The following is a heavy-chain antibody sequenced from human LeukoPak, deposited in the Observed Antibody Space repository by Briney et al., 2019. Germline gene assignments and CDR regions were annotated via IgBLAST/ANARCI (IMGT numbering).Heavy chain of an antibody. D-gene: IGHD2-21*01. CDR1: GGSISSGDYY. V-gene: IGHV4-30-4*08. Sequence: PSEILSLTCTVSGGSISSGDYYWSWIRQPPGKGLEWIGYIYYSGSTYYNPSLKSRVTISVDTSKNQFSLKLSSVTAADTAVYYCARGSHSYCGGDCYYVWFDYWGQGTLVTVSS. CDR2: IYYSGST. CDR3: ARGSHSYCGGDCYYVWFDY. J-gene: IGHJ4*02.